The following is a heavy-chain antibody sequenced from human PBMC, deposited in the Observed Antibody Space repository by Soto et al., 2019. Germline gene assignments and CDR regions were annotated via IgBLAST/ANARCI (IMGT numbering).Heavy chain of an antibody. J-gene: IGHJ4*01. Sequence: SQTLSLTCAITGDSVSSNSAGWSWVRQSPSRGLEWLGRTYYRSKWYYEYAVSVRGRITINPDTSKNQYSLQLNSVTPEDTAVYFCFRGEQYRPRISDYWGPATLVTVSS. D-gene: IGHD1-26*01. CDR2: TYYRSKWYY. CDR3: FRGEQYRPRISDY. CDR1: GDSVSSNSAG. V-gene: IGHV6-1*01.